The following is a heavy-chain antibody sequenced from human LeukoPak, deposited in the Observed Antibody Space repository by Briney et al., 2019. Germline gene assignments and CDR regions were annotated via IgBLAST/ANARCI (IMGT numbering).Heavy chain of an antibody. V-gene: IGHV3-23*01. Sequence: GRSLRLSCAASGFTFSSYAMSWVRQAPGKGLEWVSVISGSSSSIYYADSVKGRFTNSRDYSKNTLYLQMNSLRAEDTAIYYCAKEAAVMVGYNFEYWGQGTLATVSS. J-gene: IGHJ4*02. CDR1: GFTFSSYA. CDR2: ISGSSSSI. CDR3: AKEAAVMVGYNFEY. D-gene: IGHD3-10*02.